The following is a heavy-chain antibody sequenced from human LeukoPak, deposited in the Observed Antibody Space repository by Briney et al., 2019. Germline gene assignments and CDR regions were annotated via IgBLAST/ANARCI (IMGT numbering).Heavy chain of an antibody. D-gene: IGHD2-2*01. Sequence: GASVKDSCKASGYTFTGYYMHWVRQAPGQGLEWMGWINPNSGGTNYAQKFQGRVTMTRDTSISTAYMELSRLRSDDTAVYYCARDKTPVLEVPADPFDYWGQGTLVTVSS. V-gene: IGHV1-2*02. CDR1: GYTFTGYY. J-gene: IGHJ4*02. CDR2: INPNSGGT. CDR3: ARDKTPVLEVPADPFDY.